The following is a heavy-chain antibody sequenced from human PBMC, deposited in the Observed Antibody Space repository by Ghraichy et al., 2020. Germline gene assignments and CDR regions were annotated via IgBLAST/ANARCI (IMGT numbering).Heavy chain of an antibody. J-gene: IGHJ4*02. CDR2: IDQDGSEK. V-gene: IGHV3-7*03. CDR3: AAGSGCLSDS. Sequence: GGSLRLSCAASEFTPTTYWMNWVRQAPGKGLEWVAIIDQDGSEKVYVDSVRGRFTISRDNAKKSLYLQMNSLRDEDTAIYFCAAGSGCLSDSWGQGTLVTGSS. D-gene: IGHD6-19*01. CDR1: EFTPTTYW.